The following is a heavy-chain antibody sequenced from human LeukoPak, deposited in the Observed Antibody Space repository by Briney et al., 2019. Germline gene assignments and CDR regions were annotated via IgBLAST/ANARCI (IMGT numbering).Heavy chain of an antibody. CDR1: GGSISGYY. J-gene: IGHJ4*02. CDR3: ARDGRAGSLFAY. D-gene: IGHD6-19*01. CDR2: ISYSGST. Sequence: SETLSLTCTVSGGSISGYYWSWIRQPPGKGLEWVGYISYSGSTNYKPSLKSRVTISVDTSKNQFSLKLSFVTAADTAIYYCARDGRAGSLFAYWGQGTLVTVSS. V-gene: IGHV4-59*01.